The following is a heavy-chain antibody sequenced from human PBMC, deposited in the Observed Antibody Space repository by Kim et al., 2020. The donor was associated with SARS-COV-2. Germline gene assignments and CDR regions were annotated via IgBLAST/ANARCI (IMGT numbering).Heavy chain of an antibody. CDR2: INSGSRTK. D-gene: IGHD4-17*01. CDR3: ARDPDFGDPMPFEY. J-gene: IGHJ4*01. CDR1: GFTFDTYE. V-gene: IGHV3-48*03. Sequence: GGSLRLSCAASGFTFDTYEMNWVRQAPGKGLEWISYINSGSRTKYYADSVKGRFTISRDNAKNSVYLQMNSLRAEDTAVYYCARDPDFGDPMPFEYWGHGTPVTVSS.